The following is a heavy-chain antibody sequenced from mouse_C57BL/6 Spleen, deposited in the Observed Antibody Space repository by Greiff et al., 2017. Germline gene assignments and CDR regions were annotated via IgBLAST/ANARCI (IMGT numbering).Heavy chain of an antibody. CDR3: TIYYYGSPWFAY. CDR1: GFNIKDYY. Sequence: VQLQQSGAELVRPGASVELSCTASGFNIKDYYMHWVKQRPEQGLEWIGRIDPEDGDTEYAPKFQGKATMTADTSSNTAYLQLSSLTSEDTAVYYCTIYYYGSPWFAYWGQGTLVTVSA. CDR2: IDPEDGDT. V-gene: IGHV14-1*01. D-gene: IGHD1-1*01. J-gene: IGHJ3*01.